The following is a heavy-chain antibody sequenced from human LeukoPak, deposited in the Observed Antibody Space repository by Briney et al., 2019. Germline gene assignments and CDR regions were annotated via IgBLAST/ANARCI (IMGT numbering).Heavy chain of an antibody. D-gene: IGHD6-13*01. CDR3: AKEGIAATGTY. Sequence: GGSLRLSCAASGFTFSSFAMNWVRQAPGKGLEWVSTISDSGGSTYYADSVKGRFTISRDNSKNTLYLQMNSLRAEDTAVYFCAKEGIAATGTYWGQGTMVTVSS. CDR1: GFTFSSFA. J-gene: IGHJ4*02. CDR2: ISDSGGST. V-gene: IGHV3-23*01.